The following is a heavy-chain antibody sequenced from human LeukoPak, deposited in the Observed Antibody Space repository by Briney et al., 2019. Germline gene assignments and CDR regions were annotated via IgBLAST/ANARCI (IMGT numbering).Heavy chain of an antibody. D-gene: IGHD3-22*01. Sequence: SETLSLTCTVSGGSISSYYWSWIRQPAGKGLEWIGRIYTSGSTNYNPSLKSRVTMSVDTSKTQFSLKLSSVTAADTAVYCCARDPGSSSYYDSSGYLGGDYWGQGTLVTVSS. V-gene: IGHV4-4*07. CDR1: GGSISSYY. CDR3: ARDPGSSSYYDSSGYLGGDY. J-gene: IGHJ4*02. CDR2: IYTSGST.